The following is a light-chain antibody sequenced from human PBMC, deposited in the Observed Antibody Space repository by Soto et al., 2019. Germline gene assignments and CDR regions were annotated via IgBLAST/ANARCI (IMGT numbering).Light chain of an antibody. V-gene: IGKV1-8*01. Sequence: AIRITQSPSSFSASQGDRVTITCRASQGISSYLAWYQQKPGKAPKLLIYAASTLQSGVPSRFSGSGSGTDFTLTISCLQSEDFATYYCLHDYDFPLTFGPGTKVDI. J-gene: IGKJ1*01. CDR1: QGISSY. CDR3: LHDYDFPLT. CDR2: AAS.